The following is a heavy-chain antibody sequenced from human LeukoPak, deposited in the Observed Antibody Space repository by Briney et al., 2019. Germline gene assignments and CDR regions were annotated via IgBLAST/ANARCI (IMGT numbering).Heavy chain of an antibody. CDR2: MSYSGST. D-gene: IGHD5-24*01. J-gene: IGHJ4*02. V-gene: IGHV4-31*02. CDR1: GGSISSSGYY. CDR3: AREGYNRLDY. Sequence: SETLSLTRTVSGGSISSSGYYWTWIRQLPGTGLDWIGYMSYSGSTSYNPSLKSRVIISVDTSKNQLPLKLSSVTAADTAVYYCAREGYNRLDYWGQGTLVTVSS.